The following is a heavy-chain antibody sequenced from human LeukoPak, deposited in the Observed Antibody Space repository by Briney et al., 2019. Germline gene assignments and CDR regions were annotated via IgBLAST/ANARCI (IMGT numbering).Heavy chain of an antibody. D-gene: IGHD4-17*01. V-gene: IGHV3-53*01. CDR3: ARDIRVTTGYYMDV. Sequence: GGSLRLSCAASGFTVSSNYMSWVRQAPGKGLEWVSVIHSGGSTYYADSAKGRFTISRDNSKNTLYLQMNSLRAEDTAVYYCARDIRVTTGYYMDVWGKGTTVTVSS. J-gene: IGHJ6*03. CDR2: IHSGGST. CDR1: GFTVSSNY.